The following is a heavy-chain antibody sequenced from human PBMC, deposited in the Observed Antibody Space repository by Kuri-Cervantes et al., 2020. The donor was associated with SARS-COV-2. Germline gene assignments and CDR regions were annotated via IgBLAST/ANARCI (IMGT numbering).Heavy chain of an antibody. CDR2: ISSSSGYI. J-gene: IGHJ4*02. Sequence: LSLTCAASGFTFSSYSMNWVRQAPGKGLEWASSISSSSGYIYYADSVKGRFTISRDNAKNSLYLQMNSLRAEDTAVYYCARSPGDGDYDPFDYWGQGTLVTVSS. V-gene: IGHV3-21*01. D-gene: IGHD4-17*01. CDR1: GFTFSSYS. CDR3: ARSPGDGDYDPFDY.